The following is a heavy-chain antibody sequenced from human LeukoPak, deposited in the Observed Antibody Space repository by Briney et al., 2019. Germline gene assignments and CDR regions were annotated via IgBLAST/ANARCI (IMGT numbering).Heavy chain of an antibody. CDR2: IYYSGGT. CDR3: ARDYNFREKYNWFDP. J-gene: IGHJ5*02. D-gene: IGHD1-20*01. V-gene: IGHV4-39*07. CDR1: GGSISSSSYY. Sequence: PSETLSLTCTVSGGSISSSSYYWGWIRQPPGKGLEWIGSIYYSGGTYYNPSLKSRVTISVDTSKNQFSLKLSSVTAADTAVYYCARDYNFREKYNWFDPWGQGTLVTVSS.